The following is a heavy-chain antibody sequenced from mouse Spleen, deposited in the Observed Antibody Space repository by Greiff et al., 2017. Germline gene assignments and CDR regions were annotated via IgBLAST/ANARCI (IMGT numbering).Heavy chain of an antibody. CDR3: TRDNWGDYLDY. Sequence: VQLQQSGAELVRPGASVTLSCKASGYTFTDYEMHWVKQTPVHGLEWIGAIDPETGGTAYDQKFKGKAILTADKSSSTAYLELRSLTSEDSAVYNCTRDNWGDYLDYWGQGTTLTVSS. CDR2: IDPETGGT. D-gene: IGHD4-1*01. V-gene: IGHV1-15*01. J-gene: IGHJ2*01. CDR1: GYTFTDYE.